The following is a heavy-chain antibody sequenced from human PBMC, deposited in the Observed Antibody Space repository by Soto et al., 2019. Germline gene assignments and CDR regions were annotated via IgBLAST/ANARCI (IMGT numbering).Heavy chain of an antibody. CDR3: AREKGPSRVAVGFHTSWYFDL. CDR1: GFTFSHYA. D-gene: IGHD6-19*01. Sequence: QVQLVESGGGVVQPGRSLRLACEASGFTFSHYAMHWVRQAPGKGLEWVAVIWYDGSNKFSADSVKGRFTISRDNSRSTLFLQLNTVRADDTAVYYCAREKGPSRVAVGFHTSWYFDLWGRGTLVTVSS. J-gene: IGHJ2*01. CDR2: IWYDGSNK. V-gene: IGHV3-33*01.